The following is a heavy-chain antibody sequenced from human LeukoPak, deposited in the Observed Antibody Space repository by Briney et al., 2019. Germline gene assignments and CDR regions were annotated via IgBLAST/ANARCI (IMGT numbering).Heavy chain of an antibody. D-gene: IGHD1-26*01. V-gene: IGHV1-2*02. CDR1: GYSFTDYY. CDR3: ARWGPLMGATIADY. Sequence: ASVKVSCKTSGYSFTDYYMHWVRQAPGQGLEWMGWINPNSGGTNYAQKFQGKITMTRDTSISTAYMELSRLRSDDTAVYYCARWGPLMGATIADYWGQGTLVTVSS. CDR2: INPNSGGT. J-gene: IGHJ4*02.